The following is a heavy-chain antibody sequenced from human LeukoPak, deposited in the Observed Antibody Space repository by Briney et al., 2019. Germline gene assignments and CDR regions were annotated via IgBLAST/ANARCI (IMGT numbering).Heavy chain of an antibody. CDR3: ARVYDSSGFYAFDI. CDR1: GGSFSGYY. J-gene: IGHJ3*02. D-gene: IGHD3-22*01. Sequence: KTSETLSLTCAVYGGSFSGYYWSWIRQPPGKGLEWIGEINHSGSTNYNPSLKSRVTISVDTSKNQFSLKLSSVTAADTAVYYCARVYDSSGFYAFDIWGQGTMVTVSS. V-gene: IGHV4-34*01. CDR2: INHSGST.